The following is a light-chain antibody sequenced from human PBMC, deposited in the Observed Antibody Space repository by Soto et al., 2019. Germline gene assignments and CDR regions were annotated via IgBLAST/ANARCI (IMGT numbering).Light chain of an antibody. V-gene: IGKV3-20*01. CDR2: DAS. Sequence: EIVLTQSPGTLSLSPGERATLSCRXSQSVSSTDLAWYQQQPAQAPRLLIYDASNRATGIPARFSGSGAGTDFILTISRLEPEDFAVYFCQQYGTSPPWTFGQGTKVDIK. J-gene: IGKJ1*01. CDR3: QQYGTSPPWT. CDR1: QSVSSTD.